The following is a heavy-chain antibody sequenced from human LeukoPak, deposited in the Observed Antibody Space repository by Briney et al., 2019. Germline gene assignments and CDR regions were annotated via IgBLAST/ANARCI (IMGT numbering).Heavy chain of an antibody. J-gene: IGHJ2*01. D-gene: IGHD2-8*01. Sequence: APVKVSCKVSGYTLTELSMHWVRQAPGKGLEWMGGFDPEDGETIYAQKFQGRVTMTGDTSTDTAYMELSSLRSEDTAVYYCATGIGVRWYFDLWGRGTLVTVSS. CDR1: GYTLTELS. CDR2: FDPEDGET. V-gene: IGHV1-24*01. CDR3: ATGIGVRWYFDL.